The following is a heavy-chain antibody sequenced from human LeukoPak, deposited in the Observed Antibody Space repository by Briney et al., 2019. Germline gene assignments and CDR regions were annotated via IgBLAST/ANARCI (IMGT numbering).Heavy chain of an antibody. D-gene: IGHD6-19*01. CDR3: ARDKIAAVAAKNHFDY. Sequence: GGSLSLSCAASGFTFSDYYMSWIRQAPGKGLEWVSYISSSSSYTNYADSVKGRFTISRDNAKNSLYLQMNSLRAEDTAVYYCARDKIAAVAAKNHFDYWGQGTLVTVSS. CDR1: GFTFSDYY. J-gene: IGHJ4*02. CDR2: ISSSSSYT. V-gene: IGHV3-11*06.